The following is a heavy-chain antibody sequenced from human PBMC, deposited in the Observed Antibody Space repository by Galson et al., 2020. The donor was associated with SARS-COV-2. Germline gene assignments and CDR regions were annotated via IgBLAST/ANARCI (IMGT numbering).Heavy chain of an antibody. D-gene: IGHD6-6*01. CDR2: IYPGDSDT. V-gene: IGHV5-51*01. Sequence: GESLKISCKGSGYSFTNYWIGWVRQMPGKGLEWMGIIYPGDSDTRYSPSFEGQVTISADRSIRTAYLQWTSLKASDSAMYYCARQIGGQLVSNYFDPWGQGTLVTVSS. J-gene: IGHJ5*02. CDR1: GYSFTNYW. CDR3: ARQIGGQLVSNYFDP.